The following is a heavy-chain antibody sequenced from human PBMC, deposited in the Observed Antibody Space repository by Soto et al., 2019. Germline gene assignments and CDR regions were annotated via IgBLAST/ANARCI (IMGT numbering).Heavy chain of an antibody. CDR3: ASMTTVTPPWSDP. J-gene: IGHJ5*02. Sequence: SETLSLTCTVSGGSISSGGYYWSWIRQHPGKGLEWIGYIYYSGSTYYNPSLKSRVTISVDTSKNQFSLKLSSVTAADTAVYYCASMTTVTPPWSDPWGQGTLVTVSS. CDR2: IYYSGST. D-gene: IGHD4-4*01. V-gene: IGHV4-31*03. CDR1: GGSISSGGYY.